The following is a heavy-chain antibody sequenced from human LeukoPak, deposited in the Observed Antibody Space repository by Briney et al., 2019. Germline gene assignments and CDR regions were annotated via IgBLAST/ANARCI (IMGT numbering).Heavy chain of an antibody. CDR3: ARNAVAGHFDY. V-gene: IGHV3-21*01. CDR1: GFTFNHYA. D-gene: IGHD6-19*01. J-gene: IGHJ4*02. Sequence: PGRSLTLSCAATGFTFNHYAMNWVRQAPGKGLEWVSSISSSSSYIYYADSVKGRFTISRDNAKNSLYLQMNSLRAEDTAVYYCARNAVAGHFDYWGQGTLVTVSS. CDR2: ISSSSSYI.